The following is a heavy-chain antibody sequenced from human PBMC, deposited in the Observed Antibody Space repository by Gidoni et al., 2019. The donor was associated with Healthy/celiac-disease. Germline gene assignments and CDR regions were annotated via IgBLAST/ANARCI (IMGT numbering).Heavy chain of an antibody. Sequence: QVQLVQSGAEVKKPGSSVKVSCKASGGTFSSYTISWVRQAPGQGLEWMGRIIPILGIANYAQKFQGRVTITADKSTSTAYMELSSLRSEDTAVYYCARGYYDSISDAFDIWGQGTMVTVSS. CDR2: IIPILGIA. V-gene: IGHV1-69*02. J-gene: IGHJ3*02. CDR3: ARGYYDSISDAFDI. D-gene: IGHD3-22*01. CDR1: GGTFSSYT.